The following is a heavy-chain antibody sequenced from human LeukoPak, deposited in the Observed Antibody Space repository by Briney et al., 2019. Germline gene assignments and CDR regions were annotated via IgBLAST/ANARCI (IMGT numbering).Heavy chain of an antibody. Sequence: PGGSLRLSCAASGFTFSSYSMNWVRQAPGKGLEWVSSISSSSYIYYADSVKGRFTISRDNAKNSLYLQMNSLRAEDTAVYYCARDLAYCSSTSCPPYYMDVWGKGTTVTVSS. J-gene: IGHJ6*03. CDR2: ISSSSYI. CDR3: ARDLAYCSSTSCPPYYMDV. V-gene: IGHV3-21*01. D-gene: IGHD2-2*01. CDR1: GFTFSSYS.